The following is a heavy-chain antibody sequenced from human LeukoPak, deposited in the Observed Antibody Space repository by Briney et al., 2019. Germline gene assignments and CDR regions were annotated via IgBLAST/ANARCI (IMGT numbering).Heavy chain of an antibody. D-gene: IGHD4-23*01. J-gene: IGHJ3*02. CDR2: IIPILGIA. Sequence: SVTVSCKASGGTFSSYTISWVRQAPGQGLEWMGRIIPILGIANYAQKFQGRVTITADKSTSTAYMELSSLRSEDTAVYYCARGYGGNSVPPNDAFDIWGQGTMVTVSS. V-gene: IGHV1-69*02. CDR1: GGTFSSYT. CDR3: ARGYGGNSVPPNDAFDI.